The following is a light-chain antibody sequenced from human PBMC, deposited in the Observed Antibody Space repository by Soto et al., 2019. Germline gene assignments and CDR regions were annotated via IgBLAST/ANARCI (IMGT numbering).Light chain of an antibody. V-gene: IGLV6-57*02. J-gene: IGLJ2*01. Sequence: NFMLTQPHSVSESPGKTVTISCTGSSGSIASGYVQWYQQRPGSAPTTLIYEDNQRPSGVPDRFSGSIDSSSNSASLTISGLRTEDEADYYCQSSDGNSMVFGGGTQLTVL. CDR2: EDN. CDR1: SGSIASGY. CDR3: QSSDGNSMV.